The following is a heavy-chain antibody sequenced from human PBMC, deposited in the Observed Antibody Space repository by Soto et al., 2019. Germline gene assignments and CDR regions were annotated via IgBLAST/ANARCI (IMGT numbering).Heavy chain of an antibody. V-gene: IGHV3-74*01. D-gene: IGHD1-26*01. CDR2: IHSDGSST. J-gene: IGHJ3*01. Sequence: DVQLVESGGGSVQPGGSLSLSCAATGFTFSYYWMHWVRQAPGKGLVWVSRIHSDGSSTTDADSVKGRFTISRDNAKNTLYLQMNSLRAEDTAVYYCARGQWGAFDLWGQGTMVIVAS. CDR3: ARGQWGAFDL. CDR1: GFTFSYYW.